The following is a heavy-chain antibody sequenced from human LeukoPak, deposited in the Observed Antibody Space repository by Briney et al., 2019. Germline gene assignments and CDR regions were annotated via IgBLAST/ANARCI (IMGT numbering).Heavy chain of an antibody. V-gene: IGHV3-23*01. CDR2: ISGSCGST. CDR1: GFTFSSYA. Sequence: PGGSLRLSCAASGFTFSSYAMSWVRQAPGKGLEWVSAISGSCGSTYYADSVKGRFTISRDNSKNTLYLQMNSLRAEDTAVYYCAKNQALYAVSAPRSFDYWGQGTLVTVSS. D-gene: IGHD2-8*01. CDR3: AKNQALYAVSAPRSFDY. J-gene: IGHJ4*02.